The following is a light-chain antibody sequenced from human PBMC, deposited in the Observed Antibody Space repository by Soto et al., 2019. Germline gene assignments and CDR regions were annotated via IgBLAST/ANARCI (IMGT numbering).Light chain of an antibody. CDR1: QGIRSY. Sequence: AIRMTQSPSSLSASPGDRVTITGRASQGIRSYLAWYQQKPGNAPKLLIYAASTLQSGVPSRFSGSGSGTDFTLTISCLQSEDFATYYCQQYYSYPRTFGQGTKLEIK. CDR3: QQYYSYPRT. V-gene: IGKV1-8*01. CDR2: AAS. J-gene: IGKJ2*01.